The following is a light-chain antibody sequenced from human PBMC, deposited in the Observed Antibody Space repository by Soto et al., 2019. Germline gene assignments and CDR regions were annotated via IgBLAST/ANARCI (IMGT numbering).Light chain of an antibody. CDR3: QQYRT. CDR1: LSISSW. J-gene: IGKJ1*01. CDR2: DAS. Sequence: DIQLTQSPSFLSASVGDRVTITYRAILSISSWLSWYQQKPGKATKLLIYDASSLQSGVPSRFSGSGSGTEFTLTISGLQPDDFATYYCQQYRTFGQGTKVDIK. V-gene: IGKV1-5*01.